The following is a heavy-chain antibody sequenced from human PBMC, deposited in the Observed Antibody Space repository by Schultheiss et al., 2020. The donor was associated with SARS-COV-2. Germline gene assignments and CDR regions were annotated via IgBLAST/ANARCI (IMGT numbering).Heavy chain of an antibody. CDR2: ISGRADKT. D-gene: IGHD1-26*01. CDR3: ARVRLRGYSDDEIPYYYYGMDV. Sequence: GGSLRLSCAASGFDFSAYGMTWVRQAPGRGLEWVAAISGRADKTHYADSVKGRVTISRDNSKNTLYLQMNSLRAEDTAVYYCARVRLRGYSDDEIPYYYYGMDVWGQGTTVTVSS. J-gene: IGHJ6*02. CDR1: GFDFSAYG. V-gene: IGHV3-23*01.